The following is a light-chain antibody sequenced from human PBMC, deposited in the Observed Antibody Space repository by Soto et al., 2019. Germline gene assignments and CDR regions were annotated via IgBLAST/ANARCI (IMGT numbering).Light chain of an antibody. CDR3: QSYDSSIVV. CDR2: EDN. V-gene: IGLV6-57*02. Sequence: NFMLTQPHSVSESPGKTVTISCTGSSGSIASNYVQWYQQRPGSAPTTVIYEDNQRPSGVPDRFSGSSDSSSNSASLTISGLKTEDEADYYCQSYDSSIVVFGGGTKLTVL. CDR1: SGSIASNY. J-gene: IGLJ2*01.